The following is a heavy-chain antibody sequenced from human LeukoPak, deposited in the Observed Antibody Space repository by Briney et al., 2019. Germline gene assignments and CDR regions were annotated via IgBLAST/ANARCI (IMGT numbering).Heavy chain of an antibody. J-gene: IGHJ4*02. D-gene: IGHD3-22*01. CDR3: ARVRGSFDTSGYSPPSYFDD. CDR2: ISSGATTL. V-gene: IGHV3-11*04. CDR1: GFTFSDFY. Sequence: GGSLRLSCTASGFTFSDFYMAWIRRSPGKGLEWLSYISSGATTLFYADSVKGRFTISRDNAKKSLYLQMSTLGVEDTAIYYCARVRGSFDTSGYSPPSYFDDWGQGTLVTVSS.